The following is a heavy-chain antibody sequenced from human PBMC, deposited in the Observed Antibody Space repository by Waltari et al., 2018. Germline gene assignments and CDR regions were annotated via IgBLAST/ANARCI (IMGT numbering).Heavy chain of an antibody. D-gene: IGHD6-13*01. J-gene: IGHJ2*01. V-gene: IGHV3-74*01. CDR3: AKYSSSSGGANWYFDL. CDR2: ISGTGSNT. Sequence: EVQLVESGGGLVQPGGSLRRSCAASGFTFSSHWMHWVRQAPGKGLVWVSRISGTGSNTNYADSVRGRFTISRDNAKNTLYLQMNSLTAEDTAVYYCAKYSSSSGGANWYFDLWGRGTLVTVSS. CDR1: GFTFSSHW.